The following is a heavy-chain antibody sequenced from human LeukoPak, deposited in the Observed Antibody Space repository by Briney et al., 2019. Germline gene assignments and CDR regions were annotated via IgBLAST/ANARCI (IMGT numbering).Heavy chain of an antibody. D-gene: IGHD4/OR15-4a*01. CDR2: IYYNGGT. V-gene: IGHV4-59*01. J-gene: IGHJ5*02. CDR1: GASITIYY. Sequence: SETLSLTCSVSGASITIYYWSWIRQSPAKGLEWIGYIYYNGGTNYNPSLKSRVAISIDASKNQFSLRLTSVTAADTAVYYCARDNPANYFDPWGQGTLVTVSS. CDR3: ARDNPANYFDP.